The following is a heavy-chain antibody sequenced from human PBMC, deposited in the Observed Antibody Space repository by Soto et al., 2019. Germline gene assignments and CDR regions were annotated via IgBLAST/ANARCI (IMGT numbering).Heavy chain of an antibody. V-gene: IGHV3-23*01. Sequence: PGGSLRLSCAASGFTFSSYAMTWVRQAPGKGLEWVSAISGSGGSTYYADSVKGRFTISRDNSKNTLYLQMNSLRAEDTAVYYCAKSPHYGGNFNWFDPWGQGTLVTVSS. J-gene: IGHJ5*02. CDR2: ISGSGGST. CDR1: GFTFSSYA. D-gene: IGHD4-17*01. CDR3: AKSPHYGGNFNWFDP.